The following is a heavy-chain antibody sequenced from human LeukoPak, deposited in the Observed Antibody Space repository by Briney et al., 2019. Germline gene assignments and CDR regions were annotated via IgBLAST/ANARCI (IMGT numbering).Heavy chain of an antibody. CDR2: IYYSGST. V-gene: IGHV4-34*01. Sequence: SETLSLTCAVYGGSFSGYYWSWIRQPPGKGLEWIGSIYYSGSTYYNPSLKSRVTISVDTSKNQFSLKLSSVTAADTAVYYCARDGYSYGNTFDDWGQGTLVTVSS. CDR1: GGSFSGYY. J-gene: IGHJ4*02. CDR3: ARDGYSYGNTFDD. D-gene: IGHD5-18*01.